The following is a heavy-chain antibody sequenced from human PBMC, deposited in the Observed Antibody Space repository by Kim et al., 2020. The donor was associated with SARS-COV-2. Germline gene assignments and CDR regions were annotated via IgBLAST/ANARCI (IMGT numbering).Heavy chain of an antibody. V-gene: IGHV3-7*01. D-gene: IGHD5-18*01. Sequence: YGDSLRGRCTIPRDNARNALYLQMNTLKAEDTAMYYCASLLDTATTFNYWGQGTLVTVAS. CDR3: ASLLDTATTFNY. J-gene: IGHJ4*02.